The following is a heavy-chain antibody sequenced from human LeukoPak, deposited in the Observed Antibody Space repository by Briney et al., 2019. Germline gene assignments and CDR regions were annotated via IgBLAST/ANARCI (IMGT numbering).Heavy chain of an antibody. CDR3: ARDRGFGYSDS. J-gene: IGHJ4*02. V-gene: IGHV3-33*01. CDR2: IWFDGSNK. CDR1: GFIFSSCG. Sequence: PGGSLRLSCAASGFIFSSCGMHWVRQAPGKGLEWVAFIWFDGSNKYYVDSEKGRFTISRDNSQNSLYLQINSLRAEDTAVYYCARDRGFGYSDSWGQGTLVTVSS. D-gene: IGHD5-18*01.